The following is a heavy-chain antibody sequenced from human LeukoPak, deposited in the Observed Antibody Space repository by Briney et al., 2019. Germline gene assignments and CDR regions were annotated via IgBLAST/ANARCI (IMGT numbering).Heavy chain of an antibody. CDR2: IKQDGNEK. CDR1: GFTFSSYS. V-gene: IGHV3-7*03. CDR3: ARSITVTTF. J-gene: IGHJ4*02. D-gene: IGHD4-17*01. Sequence: GGSLRLSCAASGFTFSSYSMNWVRQAPGKGLEWVANIKQDGNEKYYVDSVKGRFTISRDNAKNSLYLQMNSLRAEDTAVYYCARSITVTTFWGQGTLVTVSS.